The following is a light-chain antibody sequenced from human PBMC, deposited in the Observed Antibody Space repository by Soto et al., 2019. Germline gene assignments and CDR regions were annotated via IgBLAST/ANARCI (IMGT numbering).Light chain of an antibody. J-gene: IGKJ1*01. Sequence: DIQMTQSPSTLSASVGDRVTITCRASRSASSWLAWYQQKPGKAPRLLVYKASILETGVPSRFSGSGSGTEFTLTISSLQPDDFATYYCQQYNSYSWTFGQGTKVEIK. CDR1: RSASSW. CDR2: KAS. CDR3: QQYNSYSWT. V-gene: IGKV1-5*03.